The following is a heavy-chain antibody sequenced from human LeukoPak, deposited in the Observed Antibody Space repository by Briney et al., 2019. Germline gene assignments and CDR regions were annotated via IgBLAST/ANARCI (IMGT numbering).Heavy chain of an antibody. CDR1: GGSISSSNW. CDR3: EGSSTGSDYGMDV. CDR2: IYHSGST. V-gene: IGHV4-4*02. D-gene: IGHD2-2*01. Sequence: SGTLSLTCAVSGGSISSSNWWSWVRQPPGKGLEWIGEIYHSGSTNYNPSLKSRVTISVDKSKNQFSLKLSSVTAADTAVYYCEGSSTGSDYGMDVWGQGTTVTVSS. J-gene: IGHJ6*02.